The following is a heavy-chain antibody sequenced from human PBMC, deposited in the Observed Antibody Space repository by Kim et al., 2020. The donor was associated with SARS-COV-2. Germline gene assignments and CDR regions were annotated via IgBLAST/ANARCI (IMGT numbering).Heavy chain of an antibody. CDR2: IYYSGST. J-gene: IGHJ6*03. Sequence: SETLSLTCTVSGGSISSYYWSWIRQPPGKGLEWIGYIYYSGSTNYNPSLKSRVTISVDTSKNQFSLKLSSVTAADTAVYYCARVSTMVQGVIIKVGYYYYYMDVWGKGTTVTVSS. V-gene: IGHV4-59*01. CDR1: GGSISSYY. CDR3: ARVSTMVQGVIIKVGYYYYYMDV. D-gene: IGHD3-10*01.